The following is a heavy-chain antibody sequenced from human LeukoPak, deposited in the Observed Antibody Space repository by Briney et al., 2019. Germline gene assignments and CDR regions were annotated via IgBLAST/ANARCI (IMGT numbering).Heavy chain of an antibody. CDR2: IYYSTST. Sequence: PSETLSLTCTVSGGSISSYYWSWIRQPPGKGLEWIGYIYYSTSTNYNPSLRSRVTISVDTSKNQFSLKLSSVTAADTAVYYCASDHSSGWWYFDLWGRGTLVTVSS. CDR3: ASDHSSGWWYFDL. J-gene: IGHJ2*01. CDR1: GGSISSYY. D-gene: IGHD6-19*01. V-gene: IGHV4-59*01.